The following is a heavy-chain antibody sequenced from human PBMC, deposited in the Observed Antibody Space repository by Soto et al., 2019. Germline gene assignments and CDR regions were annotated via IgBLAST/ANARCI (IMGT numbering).Heavy chain of an antibody. CDR3: ARDGGHCISTSCYENYYYGMDV. CDR2: IYYSGST. J-gene: IGHJ6*02. Sequence: QVQLQESGPGLVKPSQTLSLTCTVSGGSISSGDYYWSWIRQPPGKGLEWIGYIYYSGSTYYNPSLKSRVTNSVDPSKNQFSLKLSSVTAADTAVYYCARDGGHCISTSCYENYYYGMDVWGQGTTVTVSS. D-gene: IGHD2-2*01. V-gene: IGHV4-30-4*01. CDR1: GGSISSGDYY.